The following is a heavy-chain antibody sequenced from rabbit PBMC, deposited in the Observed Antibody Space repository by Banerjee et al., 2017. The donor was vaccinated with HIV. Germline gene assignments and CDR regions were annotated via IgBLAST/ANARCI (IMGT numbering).Heavy chain of an antibody. CDR1: GFDFSSNE. CDR2: IAAGSSGST. Sequence: QSLEESGGDLVKPGASLTLTCKASGFDFSSNEMCWVRQAPGKGLEWIACIAAGSSGSTWYASWAKGRFTISKTSSPTVTLQMTSLTAADTATYFCARDLGGDSDFDWWGPGTLVTVS. J-gene: IGHJ4*01. D-gene: IGHD7-1*01. CDR3: ARDLGGDSDFDW. V-gene: IGHV1S40*01.